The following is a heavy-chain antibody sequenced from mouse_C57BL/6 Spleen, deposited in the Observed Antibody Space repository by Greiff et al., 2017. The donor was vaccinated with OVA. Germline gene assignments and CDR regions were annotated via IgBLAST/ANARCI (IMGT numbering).Heavy chain of an antibody. J-gene: IGHJ3*01. CDR1: GFTFSSYA. CDR2: ISDGGSYT. CDR3: ARRLAD. V-gene: IGHV5-4*01. Sequence: EVQLVESGGGLVKPGGSLKLSCAASGFTFSSYAMSWVRQTPEKRLEWVATISDGGSYTYYPDNVKGRFTISRDNAKNNLYLQMSHRKAEDTAMYYCARRLADWGQGTLVTVSA.